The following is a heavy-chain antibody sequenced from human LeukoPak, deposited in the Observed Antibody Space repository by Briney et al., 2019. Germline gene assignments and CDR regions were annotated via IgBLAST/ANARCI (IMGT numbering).Heavy chain of an antibody. D-gene: IGHD3-10*01. J-gene: IGHJ5*01. CDR1: GYTFTNYD. Sequence: ASVKVSCKASGYTFTNYDINWVRQAAGQGLEWMGWMNPNSDNTGYAQKFQGRVTITKNTSISTDYMELSSLRSEDTAVYYCARGRTPGTYNWFDPWGQGTLVTVSS. CDR2: MNPNSDNT. V-gene: IGHV1-8*03. CDR3: ARGRTPGTYNWFDP.